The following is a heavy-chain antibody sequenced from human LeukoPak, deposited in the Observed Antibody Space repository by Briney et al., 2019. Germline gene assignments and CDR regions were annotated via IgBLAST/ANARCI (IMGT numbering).Heavy chain of an antibody. V-gene: IGHV1-46*01. Sequence: GASVKVSCKASGYTFTSYYMHWMRQAPGQGLEWMGIINPGGGSTSYAQKFQGRVTMTRDMSTSTVYMELSSLRSEDTAVYYCARAPVSRYCSSTSCSRYYYYMDVWGKGTTVTVSS. CDR1: GYTFTSYY. CDR3: ARAPVSRYCSSTSCSRYYYYMDV. D-gene: IGHD2-2*01. CDR2: INPGGGST. J-gene: IGHJ6*03.